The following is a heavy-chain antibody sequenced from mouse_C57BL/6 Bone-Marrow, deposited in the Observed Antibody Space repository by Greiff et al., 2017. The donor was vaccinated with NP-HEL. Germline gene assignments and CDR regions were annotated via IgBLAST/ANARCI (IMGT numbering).Heavy chain of an antibody. Sequence: VQLQESGPGLVQPSQSLSITCTVSGFSLTSYGVHWVRQSPGQGLEWLGVICRGGGTDYNAAFISRPSISKDNSKSQVFFKMNSLQAEDTAVYCCASYGSGTGFAYWGQGTLVTVSA. CDR3: ASYGSGTGFAY. V-gene: IGHV2-2*01. D-gene: IGHD1-1*01. CDR1: GFSLTSYG. CDR2: ICRGGGT. J-gene: IGHJ3*01.